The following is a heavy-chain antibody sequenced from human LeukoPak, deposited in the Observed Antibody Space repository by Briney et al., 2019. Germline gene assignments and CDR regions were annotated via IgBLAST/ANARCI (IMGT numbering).Heavy chain of an antibody. CDR1: GGSFSDYY. D-gene: IGHD3-3*01. Sequence: SETLSLTCAFYGGSFSDYYWTWVRQTPGEGLEWIGEINYSGSTNYNPSLESRVIISLDTSKKQFSLRLSSVTAADTAVYYCARQRGFWSAYIDFWGQGTLVTVSS. CDR3: ARQRGFWSAYIDF. V-gene: IGHV4-34*01. J-gene: IGHJ4*02. CDR2: INYSGST.